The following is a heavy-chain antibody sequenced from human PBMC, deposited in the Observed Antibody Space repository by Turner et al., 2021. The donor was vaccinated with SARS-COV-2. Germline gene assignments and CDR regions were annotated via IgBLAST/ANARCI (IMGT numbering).Heavy chain of an antibody. Sequence: EVQLVQSGAEVKKPGESLRISCKGSGYSFTSYWISWVRQMPGKGLEWMGRIDPSDSNTNYSPSFQGHVTISAEKSISTAYLQWSSVKASDTAMYYCARQFKAMVRGAPLLSWFDPWGQGTLVTVSS. D-gene: IGHD3-10*01. CDR2: IDPSDSNT. CDR1: GYSFTSYW. V-gene: IGHV5-10-1*03. CDR3: ARQFKAMVRGAPLLSWFDP. J-gene: IGHJ5*02.